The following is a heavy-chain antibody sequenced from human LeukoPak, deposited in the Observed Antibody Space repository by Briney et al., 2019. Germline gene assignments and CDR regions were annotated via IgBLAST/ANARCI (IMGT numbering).Heavy chain of an antibody. CDR1: GFTFSDYN. CDR2: ISGGSSII. J-gene: IGHJ4*02. Sequence: GGSLRLSCAASGFTFSDYNMNWVRQAPGKGLEWVSYISGGSSIIYYADSVKGRFTISRDNAKNSLYLQMNSLRAEDTAVYYCVTELSGTGDLDYWGQGTLVTVSS. D-gene: IGHD7-27*01. CDR3: VTELSGTGDLDY. V-gene: IGHV3-48*01.